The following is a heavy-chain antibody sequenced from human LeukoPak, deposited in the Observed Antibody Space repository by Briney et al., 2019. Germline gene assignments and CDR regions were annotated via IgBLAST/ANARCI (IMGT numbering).Heavy chain of an antibody. V-gene: IGHV4-39*07. Sequence: SETLSRTCSVSGDSISSSSHYWVWIRQPPGKGLEWIGSFYYSGSTYYNPSLKSRVTISVDTSKNQFSLKLSSVAAADTAVYYCARDPLRAYCGGDCSLYWGQGTLVTVSS. D-gene: IGHD2-21*02. CDR3: ARDPLRAYCGGDCSLY. J-gene: IGHJ4*02. CDR2: FYYSGST. CDR1: GDSISSSSHY.